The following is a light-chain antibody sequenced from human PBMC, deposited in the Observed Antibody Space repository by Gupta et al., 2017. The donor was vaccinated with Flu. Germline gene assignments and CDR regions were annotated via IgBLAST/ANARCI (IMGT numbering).Light chain of an antibody. CDR3: HQSSSLPIT. CDR2: YAS. CDR1: QTIGSN. Sequence: DFQSVTPKEKVTITCRASQTIGSNLHWYQQKPGQSPNLLIKYASQSSSGVPSRFSGSGSGTDFTLTINSVEAEDAATYYCHQSSSLPITFGQGTRLEIK. J-gene: IGKJ5*01. V-gene: IGKV6-21*01.